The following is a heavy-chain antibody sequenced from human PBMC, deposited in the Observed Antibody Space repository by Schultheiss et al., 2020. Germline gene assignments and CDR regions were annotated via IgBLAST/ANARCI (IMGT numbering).Heavy chain of an antibody. V-gene: IGHV4-34*09. CDR3: AREVTRYFDS. CDR2: IYHSGTT. Sequence: SQTLLLTCTVSGGSISSYYWSWIRQPPGKGLEWIGEIYHSGTTNYKASLKSRLSITLDKSYNQLSLSLTSVTAADTAIYYCAREVTRYFDSWGQGTLVTVSS. J-gene: IGHJ4*02. D-gene: IGHD3-9*01. CDR1: GGSISSYY.